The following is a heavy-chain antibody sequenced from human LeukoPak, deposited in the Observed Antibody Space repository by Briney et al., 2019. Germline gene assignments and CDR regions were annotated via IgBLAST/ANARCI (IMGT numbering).Heavy chain of an antibody. CDR3: AHRRRSSGSGNWFDP. D-gene: IGHD3-10*01. J-gene: IGHJ5*02. V-gene: IGHV2-5*02. Sequence: SGPTLVKPTQTLTLTCTFSGFSLSTSGVGVGWIRQPPGKALEWLSLIYWDGDKRYSPSLESSLTITKDTSKNQVVLTMTNMDPVDTATYYCAHRRRSSGSGNWFDPWGQGTLVTVSS. CDR2: IYWDGDK. CDR1: GFSLSTSGVG.